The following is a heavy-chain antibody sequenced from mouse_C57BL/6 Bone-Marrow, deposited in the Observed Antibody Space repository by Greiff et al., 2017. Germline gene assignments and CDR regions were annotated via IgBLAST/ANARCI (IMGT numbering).Heavy chain of an antibody. CDR1: GFTFSSYA. J-gene: IGHJ2*01. Sequence: EVKLMESGGGLVKSGGSLKLSCAASGFTFSSYALSWVRQTPDKMLEWVATISDGGSYTYSPDNVKGRFTISRDNAKNNLYLQMSHLKSEDTAMYSCAREDYDESYFDGRGQGTTLTGSS. CDR2: ISDGGSYT. V-gene: IGHV5-4*03. D-gene: IGHD2-4*01. CDR3: AREDYDESYFDG.